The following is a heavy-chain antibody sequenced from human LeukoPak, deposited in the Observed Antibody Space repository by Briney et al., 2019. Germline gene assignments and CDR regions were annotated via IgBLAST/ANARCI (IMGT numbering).Heavy chain of an antibody. CDR1: GYTFTGYY. D-gene: IGHD3-10*01. V-gene: IGHV1-2*02. CDR2: INPNSGGT. Sequence: ASVKVSCKASGYTFTGYYMHWVRQAPGQGLEWMGWINPNSGGTNYAQRFQGRVTMTRDTSISTAYMELSRLRSDDTAVYYCARTPITMVRGAPHRTYYFDYWGQGTLVTVSS. CDR3: ARTPITMVRGAPHRTYYFDY. J-gene: IGHJ4*02.